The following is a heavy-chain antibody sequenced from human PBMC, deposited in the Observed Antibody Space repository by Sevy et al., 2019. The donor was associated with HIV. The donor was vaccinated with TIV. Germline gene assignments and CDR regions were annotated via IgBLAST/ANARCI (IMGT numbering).Heavy chain of an antibody. CDR2: ISGKGGST. V-gene: IGHV3-23*01. J-gene: IGHJ3*02. D-gene: IGHD3-10*01. Sequence: GGSLRLSCAASGFTFSGYAMSWVRQAPGKGLEWASAISGKGGSTHYADSVEGRFTISRDNSKNTLYLQMNSLRAEDTAVYYCAREERITMVQGYAFDIWGQGTMVTVSS. CDR1: GFTFSGYA. CDR3: AREERITMVQGYAFDI.